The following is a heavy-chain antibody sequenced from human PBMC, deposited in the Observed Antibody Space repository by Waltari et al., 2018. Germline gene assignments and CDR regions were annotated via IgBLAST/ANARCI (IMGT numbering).Heavy chain of an antibody. Sequence: EVQLVEYGGGLVQPGRSLRFCCRRSVFSFGNYAITWVRQAPGKGLEWVGFIKSGTYGGTREYAASVRGRFSISRDDSNSIAYLQMDSLQIEDTAVYYCSKWNSLLGTYFDFWGQGTLVTVSS. CDR1: VFSFGNYA. J-gene: IGHJ4*02. CDR2: IKSGTYGGTR. V-gene: IGHV3-49*04. D-gene: IGHD3-16*01. CDR3: SKWNSLLGTYFDF.